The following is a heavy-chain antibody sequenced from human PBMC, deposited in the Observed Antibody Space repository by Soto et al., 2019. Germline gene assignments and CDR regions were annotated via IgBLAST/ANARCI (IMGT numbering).Heavy chain of an antibody. CDR2: ISGGGSST. V-gene: IGHV3-23*01. J-gene: IGHJ4*02. CDR1: GFTFSGYG. CDR3: ARGTAYYDILTGYPYFDY. D-gene: IGHD3-9*01. Sequence: PGGSLRLSCAAFGFTFSGYGMSWVRQAPGKGPEWVSGISGGGSSTYYTDSVKGRFTISRDNSKNTLYLQMNSLRAEDTAVYYCARGTAYYDILTGYPYFDYWGQGTLVTVSS.